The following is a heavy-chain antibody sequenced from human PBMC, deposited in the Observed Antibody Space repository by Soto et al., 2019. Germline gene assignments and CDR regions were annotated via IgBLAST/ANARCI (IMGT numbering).Heavy chain of an antibody. D-gene: IGHD3-10*01. CDR3: AKTRVADSGYYFDL. Sequence: QVQLVESGGGLVKPGGSLRLSCAASGFSFGDYYMSWIRQSAGKGLEWLSYISGGSSYTKYAESVKGRFTISRDNARMSLFLQVTGLRADDTAIYFCAKTRVADSGYYFDLWGQGTMVTVSS. V-gene: IGHV3-11*05. CDR2: ISGGSSYT. J-gene: IGHJ4*02. CDR1: GFSFGDYY.